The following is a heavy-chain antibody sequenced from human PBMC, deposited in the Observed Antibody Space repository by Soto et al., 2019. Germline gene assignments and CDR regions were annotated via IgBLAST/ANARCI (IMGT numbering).Heavy chain of an antibody. V-gene: IGHV4-30-4*01. D-gene: IGHD1-1*01. J-gene: IGHJ4*01. CDR3: VRGTDLKTTSTCSRYFDF. CDR1: GVSITSDLDF. CDR2: IYYDGSS. Sequence: SETLSLTCTASGVSITSDLDFWGWVRQPPGKGLEWIGYIYYDGSSYYNPSLKTPVEMSIASSQNQLSLRLDSVTDADTAVYFCVRGTDLKTTSTCSRYFDFWGRGTLVTVSS.